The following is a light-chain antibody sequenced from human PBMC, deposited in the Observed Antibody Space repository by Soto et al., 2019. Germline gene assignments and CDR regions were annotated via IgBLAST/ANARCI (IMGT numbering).Light chain of an antibody. V-gene: IGLV3-25*03. Sequence: SYELRQPPSVSVSPGQTARISCSGAALPKHFVYWYQQKPGQAPVLVIYKDTERPSGIPERFSGSSSGTTVTLTISGVRAEDEADYYCQSTDSSHNDVIFAGGTKLTVL. CDR1: ALPKHF. J-gene: IGLJ2*01. CDR2: KDT. CDR3: QSTDSSHNDVI.